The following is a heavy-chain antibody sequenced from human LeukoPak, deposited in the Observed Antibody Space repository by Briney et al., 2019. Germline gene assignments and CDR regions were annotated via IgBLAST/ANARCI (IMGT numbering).Heavy chain of an antibody. J-gene: IGHJ6*03. Sequence: GGSLRLSCAASGFIFSDHWMTWVRQTPGKGLEWVANIKEDGSEKYYVDAVGGRFSVSRDNAKNSLYLQMNSLRAEDTAVYYCARSFYGHDPYYCYMDVWGKGTTVTVSS. CDR3: ARSFYGHDPYYCYMDV. CDR1: GFIFSDHW. CDR2: IKEDGSEK. D-gene: IGHD2-2*01. V-gene: IGHV3-7*01.